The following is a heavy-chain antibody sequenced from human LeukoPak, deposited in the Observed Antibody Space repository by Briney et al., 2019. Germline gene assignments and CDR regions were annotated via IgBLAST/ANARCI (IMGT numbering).Heavy chain of an antibody. D-gene: IGHD6-13*01. V-gene: IGHV4-34*01. CDR1: GGSFSGYY. CDR2: INHSGST. CDR3: ARGGRQQQLVLSFVDC. J-gene: IGHJ4*02. Sequence: SETLSLTCAVYGGSFSGYYWSWIRQPPGKGLEWIGEINHSGSTNYNPSLKSRVTISVDTSKNQFSLKLSSVTAADTAVYYCARGGRQQQLVLSFVDCWGQGTLVTVSS.